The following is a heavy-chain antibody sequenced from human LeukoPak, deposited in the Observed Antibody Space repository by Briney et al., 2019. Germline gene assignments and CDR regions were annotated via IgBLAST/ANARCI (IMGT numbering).Heavy chain of an antibody. CDR3: AKDNEGYYMDV. V-gene: IGHV3-21*04. CDR2: ISSSSSYI. Sequence: GGSLRLSCAASGFTFSSYSMNWVRQAPGKGLEWVSSISSSSSYIYYADSVKGRFTISRDNAKNSLYLQMNSLRAEDTAVYYCAKDNEGYYMDVWGKGTTVTVSS. CDR1: GFTFSSYS. D-gene: IGHD1-1*01. J-gene: IGHJ6*03.